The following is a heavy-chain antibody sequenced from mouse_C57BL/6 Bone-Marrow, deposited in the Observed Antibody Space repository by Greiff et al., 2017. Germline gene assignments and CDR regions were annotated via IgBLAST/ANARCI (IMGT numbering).Heavy chain of an antibody. Sequence: QVQLKESGAELARPGASVKLSCKASGYTFTSYGISWVKQRTGQGLEWIGEIYPRSGNTYYNEKFKGKATLTADKSSSTAYMELRSLTSEDSAVYFCARRRRSTMVTTRALFAYWGQGTLVTVSA. CDR3: ARRRRSTMVTTRALFAY. V-gene: IGHV1-81*01. CDR2: IYPRSGNT. D-gene: IGHD2-2*01. CDR1: GYTFTSYG. J-gene: IGHJ3*01.